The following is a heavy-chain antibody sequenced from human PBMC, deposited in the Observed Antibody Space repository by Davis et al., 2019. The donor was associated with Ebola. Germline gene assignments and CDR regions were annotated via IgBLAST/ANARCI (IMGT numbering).Heavy chain of an antibody. V-gene: IGHV1-69*04. CDR3: ARGGGSYSFDY. CDR1: GGTFSSYA. CDR2: IIPILGIA. J-gene: IGHJ4*02. D-gene: IGHD1-26*01. Sequence: SVKVSCKASGGTFSSYAISWVRQAPGQGLEWMGRIIPILGIANYAQKFQGRVTITADKSTSTAYMELSSLRSDDTAVYYCARGGGSYSFDYWGQGTLVTVSS.